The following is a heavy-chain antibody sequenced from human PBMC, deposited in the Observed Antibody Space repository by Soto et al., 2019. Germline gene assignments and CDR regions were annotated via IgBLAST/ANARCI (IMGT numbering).Heavy chain of an antibody. D-gene: IGHD3-3*01. CDR2: ISSVGTTT. Sequence: EVQLLESGGGLVQPGGSLRLSCADSGFTFSNYAMSWVRQAPGKGLEWVSGISSVGTTTYYADSVKGRFTISRDNFKRTLDLQMSSLRAEDTATYYCARARDYDFWSGLLFYGMDVWSQGTTVTVSS. J-gene: IGHJ6*02. CDR3: ARARDYDFWSGLLFYGMDV. CDR1: GFTFSNYA. V-gene: IGHV3-23*01.